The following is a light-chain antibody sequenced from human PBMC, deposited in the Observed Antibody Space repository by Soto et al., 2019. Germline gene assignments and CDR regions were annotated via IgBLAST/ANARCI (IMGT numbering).Light chain of an antibody. CDR1: QSLAHRDGHTY. J-gene: IGKJ2*01. V-gene: IGKV2-24*01. CDR2: MTS. Sequence: DIVMTQTPLSAPVTLGQSASISCTSSQSLAHRDGHTYLSWLQQRPGQPPRLLIYMTSNRFSGVPDRFSGSGAGAHFTLIISRVEAEDVATYYCMQGTQFPFTFGQGTKL. CDR3: MQGTQFPFT.